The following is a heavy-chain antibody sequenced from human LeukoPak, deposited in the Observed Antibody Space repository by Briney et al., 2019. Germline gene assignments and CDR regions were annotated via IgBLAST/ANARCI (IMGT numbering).Heavy chain of an antibody. CDR2: IRGSGGST. Sequence: PGGSLRLSCAASGFTFSSYGMSWVRQAPGKGLEWVSAIRGSGGSTYYADSVKGRFTISRDNSKNTLYLQMNSLRAEDTAVYYCAREWPFYGSGSYISRGFDYWGQGTLVTVSS. D-gene: IGHD3-10*01. CDR1: GFTFSSYG. CDR3: AREWPFYGSGSYISRGFDY. J-gene: IGHJ4*02. V-gene: IGHV3-23*01.